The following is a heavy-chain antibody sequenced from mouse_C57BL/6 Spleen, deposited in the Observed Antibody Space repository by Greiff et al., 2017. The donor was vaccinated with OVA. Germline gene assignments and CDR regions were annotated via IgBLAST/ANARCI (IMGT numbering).Heavy chain of an antibody. CDR1: GYTFTDYN. CDR3: ARARAPYYAMDY. J-gene: IGHJ4*01. CDR2: INPNNGGT. Sequence: VQLQQSGPELVKPGASVKIPCKASGYTFTDYNMDWVKQSHGKSLEWIGDINPNNGGTFYNQKFKGKATLTVDKSSSTAYMELRSLTSEDTAVYYCARARAPYYAMDYWGQGTSVTVSS. V-gene: IGHV1-18*01. D-gene: IGHD3-3*01.